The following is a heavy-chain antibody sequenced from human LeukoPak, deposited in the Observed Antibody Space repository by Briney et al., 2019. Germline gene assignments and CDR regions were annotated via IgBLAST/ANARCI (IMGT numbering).Heavy chain of an antibody. Sequence: GGSLRLSCAASGFTFSGSAMHWVRQASGKGLEWVGRIRSKANSYATAYAASVKGRFTISRDDSKNTAYLQMNSLRAEDTAVYYCAKPSGVEWLAFDYWGQGTLVTVSS. D-gene: IGHD3-3*01. CDR2: IRSKANSYAT. CDR1: GFTFSGSA. J-gene: IGHJ4*02. V-gene: IGHV3-73*01. CDR3: AKPSGVEWLAFDY.